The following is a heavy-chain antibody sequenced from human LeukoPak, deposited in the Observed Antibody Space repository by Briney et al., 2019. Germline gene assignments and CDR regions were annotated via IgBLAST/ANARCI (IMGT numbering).Heavy chain of an antibody. Sequence: SGGSLRLSCAASGFTFSSYWMHWVRHVPGKGLVWVARINPGGSSITYADSVKGRFTISRDNAKNTLYLQMDSLRAEDTGVYYCARSNHADDYWGQGTLVTVSS. CDR1: GFTFSSYW. J-gene: IGHJ4*02. D-gene: IGHD1-14*01. CDR3: ARSNHADDY. V-gene: IGHV3-74*01. CDR2: INPGGSSI.